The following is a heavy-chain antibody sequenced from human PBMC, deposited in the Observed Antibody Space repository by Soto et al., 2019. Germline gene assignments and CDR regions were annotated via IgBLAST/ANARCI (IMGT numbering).Heavy chain of an antibody. CDR1: GGSISSSNW. CDR2: IYHSGST. V-gene: IGHV4-4*02. CDR3: ARLIHSSGADY. J-gene: IGHJ4*02. Sequence: QVQLQESGPGLVKPSGTLSLTCAVSGGSISSSNWWRWVRQPPGKGLEWIGEIYHSGSTNYNPALKSQVTISVDKSKNQFSLKLSSVTAADTAVYYCARLIHSSGADYWGQGTLVTVSS. D-gene: IGHD6-19*01.